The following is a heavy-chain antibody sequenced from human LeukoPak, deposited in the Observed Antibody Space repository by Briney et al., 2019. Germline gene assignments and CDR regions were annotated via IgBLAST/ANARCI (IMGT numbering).Heavy chain of an antibody. CDR3: ARVSVGAKKYSGYEYGWRYFQH. CDR1: GYTFTGYY. CDR2: INPNSGGT. Sequence: ASVKVSCKASGYTFTGYYMHWVRQAPGQGLEWMGWINPNSGGTNYAQKFQGWVTMTRDTSISTAYMELSRLRSDDTAVYYCARVSVGAKKYSGYEYGWRYFQHWGQGTLVTVSS. V-gene: IGHV1-2*04. D-gene: IGHD5-12*01. J-gene: IGHJ1*01.